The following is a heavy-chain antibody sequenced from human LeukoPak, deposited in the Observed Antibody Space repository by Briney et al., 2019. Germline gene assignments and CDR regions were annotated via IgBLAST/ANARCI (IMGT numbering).Heavy chain of an antibody. CDR1: GYTFTGYY. Sequence: GASVKVSCKASGYTFTGYYMHWVRQAPGQGLEWMGWINPNSGGTNYAQKFQGRVTMTRDTSISTAYMELSRLRSDDTAVYYCARDLLIHFWSPVEYYFDYWGQGTLVTVSS. D-gene: IGHD3-3*02. CDR3: ARDLLIHFWSPVEYYFDY. J-gene: IGHJ4*02. CDR2: INPNSGGT. V-gene: IGHV1-2*02.